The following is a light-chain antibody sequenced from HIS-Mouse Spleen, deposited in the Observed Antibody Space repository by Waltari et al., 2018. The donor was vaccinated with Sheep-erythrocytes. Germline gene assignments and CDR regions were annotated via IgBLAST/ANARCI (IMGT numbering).Light chain of an antibody. J-gene: IGLJ1*01. CDR2: DVS. V-gene: IGLV2-11*01. CDR3: CSYAGSYTYV. CDR1: SSDGGGYNY. Sequence: QSALTQPRSVSGSPGQSVPISCTGTSSDGGGYNYVSWYHQHPGKAPKLMIYDVSKRPSGVPDRFSGSKSGNTASLTISGLQAEDEADYYCCSYAGSYTYVFGTGTKVTVL.